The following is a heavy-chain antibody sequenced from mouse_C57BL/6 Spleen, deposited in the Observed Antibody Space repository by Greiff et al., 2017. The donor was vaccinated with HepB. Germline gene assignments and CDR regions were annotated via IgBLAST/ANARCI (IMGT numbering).Heavy chain of an antibody. D-gene: IGHD2-4*01. CDR2: ISSGSSTN. V-gene: IGHV5-17*01. Sequence: EVKLVESGGGLVKPGGSLKLSCAASGFTFSDYGMHWVRQAPEKGLEWVAYISSGSSTNYYADTVKGRFNISRDNAKNTLFLQMTSLRSEDTAMYYCARRFAYDSFDYWGQGTTLTVSS. J-gene: IGHJ2*01. CDR1: GFTFSDYG. CDR3: ARRFAYDSFDY.